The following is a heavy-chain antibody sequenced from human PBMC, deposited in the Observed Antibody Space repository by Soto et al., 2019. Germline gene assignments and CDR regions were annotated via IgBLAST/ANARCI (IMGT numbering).Heavy chain of an antibody. CDR1: GFTFSNFA. Sequence: EEQLLESGGGLVQPGGSLRLSCEASGFTFSNFAMSWVRQAPGKGREWVSTLSGRGGTTYYTVSVKGRFTSSRDNSKGMLYLAMSSLRVEELAIYYCVTGGLPWGQGTLVNVSS. J-gene: IGHJ4*02. CDR2: LSGRGGTT. CDR3: VTGGLP. V-gene: IGHV3-23*01.